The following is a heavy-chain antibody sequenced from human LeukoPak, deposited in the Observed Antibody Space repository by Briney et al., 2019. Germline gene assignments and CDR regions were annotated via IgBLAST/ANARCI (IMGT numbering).Heavy chain of an antibody. Sequence: GGSLRLSCAASGFTFSSYGMSWVRQAPGKGLEWISTIGGSGGTTYYADSVRGRFTISRDNSKNTLHLQMNSLRAEDTAIYYCAKDQRVTGATIDFWGQGTLVTVSS. CDR3: AKDQRVTGATIDF. D-gene: IGHD1-26*01. CDR2: IGGSGGTT. J-gene: IGHJ4*02. V-gene: IGHV3-23*01. CDR1: GFTFSSYG.